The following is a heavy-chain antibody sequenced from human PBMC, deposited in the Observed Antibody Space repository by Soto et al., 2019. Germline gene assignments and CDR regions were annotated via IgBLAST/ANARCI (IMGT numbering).Heavy chain of an antibody. V-gene: IGHV4-59*01. J-gene: IGHJ4*02. CDR3: AQTTGWPGFDY. CDR2: IYNGERT. D-gene: IGHD6-19*01. CDR1: GASIRTFY. Sequence: QVHLQESGPGLVKPSETMSLTCTASGASIRTFYWNWVRQFPGKGLEWLGHIYNGERTHYNPSIKSRITISVDTSNNQFALKLSSVTVADTAGYYCAQTTGWPGFDYWGQGTLVTVSS.